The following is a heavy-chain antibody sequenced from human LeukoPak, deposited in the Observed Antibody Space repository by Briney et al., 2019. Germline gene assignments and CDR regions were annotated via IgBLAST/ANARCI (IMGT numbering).Heavy chain of an antibody. Sequence: GGSLRLSCAVSGFTFSSCAMNWVRQAPGKGLEWVSIIYGNGATTDYADSVKGRFTISRDDSKNTLYLQMNSLRAEDTAAYYCARKYSGFDYWGQGTLVTVSS. CDR1: GFTFSSCA. CDR2: IYGNGATT. V-gene: IGHV3-23*01. CDR3: ARKYSGFDY. J-gene: IGHJ4*02. D-gene: IGHD5-12*01.